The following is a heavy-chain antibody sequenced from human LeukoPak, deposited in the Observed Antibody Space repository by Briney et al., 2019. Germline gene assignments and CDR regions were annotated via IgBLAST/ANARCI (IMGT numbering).Heavy chain of an antibody. CDR3: ARDPDSSGSFDY. CDR1: GFTFSNYA. J-gene: IGHJ4*02. Sequence: GGSLRLSCAASGFTFSNYAMSWVRQAPGKGLEWVAVISYDGSNKYYADSVKGRFTISRDNSKNTLYLQMNSLRAEDTAVYYCARDPDSSGSFDYWGQGTQVTVSS. D-gene: IGHD6-19*01. CDR2: ISYDGSNK. V-gene: IGHV3-30-3*01.